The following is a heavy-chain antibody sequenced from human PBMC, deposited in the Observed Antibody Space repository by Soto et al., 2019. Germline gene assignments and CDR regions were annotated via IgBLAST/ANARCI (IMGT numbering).Heavy chain of an antibody. CDR1: GYMFTTYG. J-gene: IGHJ5*02. D-gene: IGHD2-8*02. V-gene: IGHV1-18*01. Sequence: QVQLVQSGTEVKKPGASVKVSCKASGYMFTTYGISWVRQAPGQGLEWMGWINPYNGNTRYAQQFQGRVTMTTDASTTTAYMELRSLRSDDRAVYYCAREAASGGVGMDPWGQGTLVTFSS. CDR3: AREAASGGVGMDP. CDR2: INPYNGNT.